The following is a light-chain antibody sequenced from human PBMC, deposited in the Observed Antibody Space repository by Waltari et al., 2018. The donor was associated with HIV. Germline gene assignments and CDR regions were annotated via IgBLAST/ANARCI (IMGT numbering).Light chain of an antibody. Sequence: IAMTHAPVTLSVSPGDRATLPRMPSQSVSSKLAWYQQKPGPAPRLLIFGASTRATGIPARFSGRGSGEQFTLTINSLQSEDFALYDCQQYDNWPRTFGQGTRVEIK. V-gene: IGKV3-15*01. J-gene: IGKJ1*01. CDR2: GAS. CDR1: QSVSSK. CDR3: QQYDNWPRT.